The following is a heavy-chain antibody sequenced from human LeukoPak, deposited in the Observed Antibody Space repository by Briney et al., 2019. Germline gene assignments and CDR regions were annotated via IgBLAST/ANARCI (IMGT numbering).Heavy chain of an antibody. V-gene: IGHV1-46*01. Sequence: ASVKVSCKASGYTFITYYMHWVRQAPGQGLEWMEVINPSGGTTSYAQKFQARVTMTRDTSTSTVYMELSSLRSEDTALYYCARGTGLGGDYVSNWGQGTLVTVSS. CDR3: ARGTGLGGDYVSN. CDR1: GYTFITYY. J-gene: IGHJ4*02. D-gene: IGHD4-17*01. CDR2: INPSGGTT.